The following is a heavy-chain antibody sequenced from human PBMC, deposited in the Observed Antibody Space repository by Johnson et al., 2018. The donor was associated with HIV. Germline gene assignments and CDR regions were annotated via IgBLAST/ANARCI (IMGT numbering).Heavy chain of an antibody. J-gene: IGHJ3*02. CDR3: TRDGFIAARRSGDAFDI. Sequence: VQLVESGGGLVQPGRSLRLSCTASGFTFGDYAMSWFRQAPGKGLEWVGFIRSKAYGGTTEYAASVKGRFTISRDDSKSIAYLQMNSLKTEDTAVYYCTRDGFIAARRSGDAFDIWGQGTMVTVSS. CDR2: IRSKAYGGTT. V-gene: IGHV3-49*03. D-gene: IGHD6-6*01. CDR1: GFTFGDYA.